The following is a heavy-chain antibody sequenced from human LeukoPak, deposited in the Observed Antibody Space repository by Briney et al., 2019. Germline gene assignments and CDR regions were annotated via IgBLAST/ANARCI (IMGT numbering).Heavy chain of an antibody. Sequence: GASVKLSCKASGYTFTSYGISWVRQAPGQRLEWMGGISAYNGNTNYAQKLQGRVTMTTDTSTSTAYMELRSLRSDDTAVYYCARGRETFGGGYYYGIDVWGQGTTVSVSS. J-gene: IGHJ6*02. V-gene: IGHV1-18*01. D-gene: IGHD3-10*01. CDR2: ISAYNGNT. CDR1: GYTFTSYG. CDR3: ARGRETFGGGYYYGIDV.